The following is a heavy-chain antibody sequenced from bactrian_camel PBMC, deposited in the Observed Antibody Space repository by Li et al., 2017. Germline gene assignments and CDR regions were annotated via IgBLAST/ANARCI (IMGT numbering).Heavy chain of an antibody. CDR2: MVSDGYRT. D-gene: IGHD4*01. CDR1: GFEFSNSY. V-gene: IGHV3S19*01. CDR3: SVGCSADSDYALAGFTY. Sequence: DVQLVESGGGLVQSGGSLRLSCATSGFEFSNSYMHWVRQVPGKGLEWVSSMVSDGYRTHCADSVKGRFTISRDNAKHTVYLQMNKLKPEDSAMYYCSVGCSADSDYALAGFTYWGQGTQVTVS. J-gene: IGHJ4*01.